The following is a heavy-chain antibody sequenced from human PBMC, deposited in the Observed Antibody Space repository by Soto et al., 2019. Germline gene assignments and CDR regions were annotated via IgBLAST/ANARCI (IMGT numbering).Heavy chain of an antibody. CDR3: AKDYSPSSSESAASYYFDY. Sequence: QVQLVESGGGVVQPGRSLRLSCAASGFTFSSYGMHWVRQAPGKGLEWVAVISYDGSNKYYADSVKGRFTISRDNSKNTLYLQMNSLRAEDTAVYYCAKDYSPSSSESAASYYFDYWGQGTLVTVSS. J-gene: IGHJ4*02. CDR1: GFTFSSYG. D-gene: IGHD6-6*01. CDR2: ISYDGSNK. V-gene: IGHV3-30*18.